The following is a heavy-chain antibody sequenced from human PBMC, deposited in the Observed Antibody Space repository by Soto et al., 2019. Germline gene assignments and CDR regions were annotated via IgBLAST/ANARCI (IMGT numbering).Heavy chain of an antibody. Sequence: SETLSLTCTVSGGSISSSSYYWGWIRQPPGKGLEWIGSIYYSGSTYYNPSLKSRVTISVDTSKNQFSLKLSSVTAEDTALYYCSRDCVVVCNWGQGTLVTVSS. V-gene: IGHV4-39*02. CDR3: SRDCVVVCN. CDR2: IYYSGST. CDR1: GGSISSSSYY. D-gene: IGHD2-21*01. J-gene: IGHJ4*02.